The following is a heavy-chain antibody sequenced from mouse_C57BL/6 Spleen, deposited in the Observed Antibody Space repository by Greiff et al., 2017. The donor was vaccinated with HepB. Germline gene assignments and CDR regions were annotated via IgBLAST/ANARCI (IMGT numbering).Heavy chain of an antibody. Sequence: VHVKQSGAELVRPGASVKLSCTASGFNIKDDYMHWVKQRPEQGLEWIGWIDPENGDTEYASKIQGKATITADTSSNTAYLQLSSLTSEDTAFYYCTTPYYEGAMDYWGQGTSVTVSS. V-gene: IGHV14-4*01. D-gene: IGHD1-1*02. CDR1: GFNIKDDY. CDR2: IDPENGDT. CDR3: TTPYYEGAMDY. J-gene: IGHJ4*01.